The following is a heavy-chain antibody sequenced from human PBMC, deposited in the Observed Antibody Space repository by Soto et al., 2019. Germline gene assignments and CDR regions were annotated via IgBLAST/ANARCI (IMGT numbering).Heavy chain of an antibody. CDR2: IIPMYGTT. J-gene: IGHJ6*02. Sequence: SVKVSCKSSGGSFSSSAITWVRQAPGQGLEWMGRIIPMYGTTFYAQTFQGRVTITADESTSTVYMHLSSLKSEDTASYFCATSVGAIGYRFFNMDGWGQGTTVTVSS. CDR3: ATSVGAIGYRFFNMDG. CDR1: GGSFSSSA. D-gene: IGHD5-12*01. V-gene: IGHV1-69*13.